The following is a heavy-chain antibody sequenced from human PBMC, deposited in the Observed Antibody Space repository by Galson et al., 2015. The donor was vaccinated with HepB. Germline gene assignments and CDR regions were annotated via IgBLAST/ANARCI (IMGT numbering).Heavy chain of an antibody. CDR2: ISSSGGST. CDR3: AKAYLRLGTIDY. J-gene: IGHJ4*02. CDR1: GFTFSRYG. D-gene: IGHD3-16*01. Sequence: SLRLSCAASGFTFSRYGMSWVRQAPGKGLEWVSGISSSGGSTYYADSVKGRFTISRDNSKNTLYLQVNSLRAEDTAVYFCAKAYLRLGTIDYWGQGTLVTVSS. V-gene: IGHV3-23*01.